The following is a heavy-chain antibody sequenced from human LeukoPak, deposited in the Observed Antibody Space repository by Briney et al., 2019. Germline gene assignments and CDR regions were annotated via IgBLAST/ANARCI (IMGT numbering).Heavy chain of an antibody. Sequence: SETLSLTCAVYGGSFSGYYWSWIRQPPGKGLEWIGEINHSGSTNYNPSLKSRVTISVDTSKNQFSLKLSSVTAADTAVYYCASGKYSYGYYFDYWDQGTLVTVSS. CDR2: INHSGST. J-gene: IGHJ4*02. D-gene: IGHD5-18*01. V-gene: IGHV4-34*01. CDR3: ASGKYSYGYYFDY. CDR1: GGSFSGYY.